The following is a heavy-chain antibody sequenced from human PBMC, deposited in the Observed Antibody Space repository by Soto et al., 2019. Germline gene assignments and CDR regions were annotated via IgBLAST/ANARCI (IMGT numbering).Heavy chain of an antibody. Sequence: AVKVWCKASGGSFSSYAISWVRQAPGQGLEWMGGIIPIFGTANYAQKFQGRVTITADESTSTAYMELSSLRSEDTAVYYCARDWYYYDSSGYKHDAFDIWGQGTMVTVSS. CDR2: IIPIFGTA. D-gene: IGHD3-22*01. V-gene: IGHV1-69*01. CDR3: ARDWYYYDSSGYKHDAFDI. J-gene: IGHJ3*02. CDR1: GGSFSSYA.